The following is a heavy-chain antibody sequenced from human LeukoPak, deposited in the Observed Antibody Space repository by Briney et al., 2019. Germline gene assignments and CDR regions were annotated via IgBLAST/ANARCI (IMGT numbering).Heavy chain of an antibody. V-gene: IGHV1-18*01. D-gene: IGHD3-16*01. CDR2: ISAYNGNT. CDR3: ARDPSRTGAYDY. CDR1: GYTFTSYG. Sequence: ASVKVSCKASGYTFTSYGISWVRQAPGQGLEWMGWISAYNGNTNYAQKLQGRVTMTTETSTSTAYMELRSLRSADTAVYYCARDPSRTGAYDYWGQGTLVTVSS. J-gene: IGHJ4*02.